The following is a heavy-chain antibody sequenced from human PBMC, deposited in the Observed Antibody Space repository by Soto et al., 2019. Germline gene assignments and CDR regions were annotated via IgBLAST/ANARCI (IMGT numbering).Heavy chain of an antibody. CDR3: VRYPRSVGGSYRPDY. D-gene: IGHD3-16*02. J-gene: IGHJ4*02. CDR2: INSDGSIT. V-gene: IGHV3-74*01. CDR1: GFTFSSYW. Sequence: HPVGSLRLSCAASGFTFSSYWMHWVRQVPEKGLVWVSRINSDGSITNYADAVKGRFTISRDNVKNTLYLQMNSLRAEDTAVYYCVRYPRSVGGSYRPDYWGQGTLVTVSS.